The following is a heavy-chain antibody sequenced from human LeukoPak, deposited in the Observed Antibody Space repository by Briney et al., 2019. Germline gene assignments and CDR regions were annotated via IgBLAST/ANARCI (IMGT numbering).Heavy chain of an antibody. Sequence: PGGSLRLSCAASGFTFSSYWMNWVRQAPGKGLEWVANIKQDGSEKYYVDSVKGRFTISRDNAKNSLYLQMNSLRAEDTAVYYRARYTTAGYSSGWYGPSFDYWGQGTLVTVSS. D-gene: IGHD6-19*01. CDR2: IKQDGSEK. J-gene: IGHJ4*02. CDR1: GFTFSSYW. CDR3: ARYTTAGYSSGWYGPSFDY. V-gene: IGHV3-7*01.